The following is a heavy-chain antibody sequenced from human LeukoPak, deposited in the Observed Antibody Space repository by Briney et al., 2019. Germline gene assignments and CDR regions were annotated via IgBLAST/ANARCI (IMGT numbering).Heavy chain of an antibody. V-gene: IGHV1-69*05. CDR2: IIPIFGTA. J-gene: IGHJ4*02. CDR3: ARDAYGDYPFDY. D-gene: IGHD4-17*01. CDR1: GGTLSSYA. Sequence: SVKVSCKASGGTLSSYAISWVRQAPGQGLEWMGRIIPIFGTANYAQKFQGRVTITTDESTSTACMELSSLRSEDTAVYYCARDAYGDYPFDYWGQGTLVTVSS.